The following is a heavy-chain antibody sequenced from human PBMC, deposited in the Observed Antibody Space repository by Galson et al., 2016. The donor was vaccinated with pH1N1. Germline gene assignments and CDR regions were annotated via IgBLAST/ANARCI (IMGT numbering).Heavy chain of an antibody. CDR2: IYPADSDT. V-gene: IGHV5-51*01. Sequence: QSGAEVKKPGESLKISCKGSGYRFSNYWIGWVRQMPGKGLECMGLIYPADSDTRYSPSIQGQVTLSADKSMTTAYSQWSRLKASDTAMYYCARRGGSGWSFDYWGQGTLVTVSS. CDR1: GYRFSNYW. D-gene: IGHD6-19*01. J-gene: IGHJ4*02. CDR3: ARRGGSGWSFDY.